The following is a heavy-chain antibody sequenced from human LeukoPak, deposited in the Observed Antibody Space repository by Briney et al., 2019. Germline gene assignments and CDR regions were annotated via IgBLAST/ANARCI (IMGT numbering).Heavy chain of an antibody. Sequence: SGTLSLTCTVSGGSISSYYWSWIRQPPGKGLEWIGYIYYSGSTNYNPSLKSRVTISVDTSKNQFSLKLSSVTAADTAVYYCARDGGGSSSYFAYWGQGTLVTVSS. D-gene: IGHD6-6*01. V-gene: IGHV4-59*01. CDR3: ARDGGGSSSYFAY. J-gene: IGHJ4*02. CDR2: IYYSGST. CDR1: GGSISSYY.